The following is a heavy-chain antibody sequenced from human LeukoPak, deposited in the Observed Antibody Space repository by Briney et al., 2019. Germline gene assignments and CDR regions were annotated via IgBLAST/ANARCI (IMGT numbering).Heavy chain of an antibody. V-gene: IGHV3-33*01. CDR2: IAYDGSRA. CDR3: TRYNNDHFDY. CDR1: GFTFGGYG. J-gene: IGHJ4*02. D-gene: IGHD1-14*01. Sequence: GGSLRLSCAGSGFTFGGYGMHWFRQTTGKGLEWVAVIAYDGSRAFYADSVKRRFTISRDNSKNTMSVQMDDLSAEDTVVYYWTRYNNDHFDYWGQGTLVTVSS.